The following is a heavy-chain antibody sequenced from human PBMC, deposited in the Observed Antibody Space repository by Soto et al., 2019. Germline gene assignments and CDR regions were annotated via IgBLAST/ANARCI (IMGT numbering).Heavy chain of an antibody. Sequence: GGSLRLSCAASGFTFNSYGMHWVRQAPGKGLEWVTIISYDRNNKYYADSVKGRFTISRDNSKNTLYLQMNSLRAEDTAVYYCAKDSGEQQLVLDYWGQGTLVTVSS. CDR1: GFTFNSYG. CDR3: AKDSGEQQLVLDY. D-gene: IGHD6-13*01. J-gene: IGHJ4*02. CDR2: ISYDRNNK. V-gene: IGHV3-30*18.